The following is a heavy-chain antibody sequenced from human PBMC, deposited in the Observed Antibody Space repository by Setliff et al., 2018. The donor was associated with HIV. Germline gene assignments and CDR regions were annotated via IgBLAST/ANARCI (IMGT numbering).Heavy chain of an antibody. CDR1: GYTLTELS. J-gene: IGHJ3*02. CDR3: ARLGVYDFDI. V-gene: IGHV1-24*01. CDR2: SGPENGET. Sequence: ASVKVSCKVSGYTLTELSMHWVRQAPGQGLEWMGVSGPENGETMYAQKFQGRVTMTEDTSTDTAYMELNSLRSDDTAVYYCARLGVYDFDIWGQGTMVTVSS. D-gene: IGHD6-13*01.